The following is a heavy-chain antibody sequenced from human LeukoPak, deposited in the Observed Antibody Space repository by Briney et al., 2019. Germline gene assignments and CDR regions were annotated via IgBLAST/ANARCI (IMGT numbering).Heavy chain of an antibody. CDR3: ARCKGGWSDHFYGMDV. Sequence: PGGSLRLSCVASGFTFRANYMTWFRQTPGRGLEWVPVIYSDGTTKYADSAKGRFTISRDNSKSMVYLQMDRLRAEDTAVYYCARCKGGWSDHFYGMDVWGQGTTVTVSS. CDR1: GFTFRANY. CDR2: IYSDGTT. V-gene: IGHV3-53*01. D-gene: IGHD6-19*01. J-gene: IGHJ6*02.